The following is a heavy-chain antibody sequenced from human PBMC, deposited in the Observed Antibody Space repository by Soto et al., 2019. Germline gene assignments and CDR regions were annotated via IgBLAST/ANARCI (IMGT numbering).Heavy chain of an antibody. V-gene: IGHV4-59*01. D-gene: IGHD2-15*01. CDR3: ARNSGYCSGGSCYPYDY. CDR2: IYYSGST. CDR1: GGSISSYY. Sequence: SETLSLTCTVSGGSISSYYWSWIRQPPGKGLEWIGYIYYSGSTNYNPSLKSRVTISVDTSKNQFSLKLSSVTAADTAVYYCARNSGYCSGGSCYPYDYWGQGTLVPSPQ. J-gene: IGHJ4*02.